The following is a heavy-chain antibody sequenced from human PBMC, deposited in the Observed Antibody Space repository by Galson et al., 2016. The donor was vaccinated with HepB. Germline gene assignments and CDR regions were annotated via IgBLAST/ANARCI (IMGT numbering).Heavy chain of an antibody. Sequence: SVKVSCKASGYTFTSYAMNWVRQAPGQGLEWMGWINTNTGNPTYARGFTGRFVFSLDTSVRTAYLQISSLKAEDTAVYYCARGPDNYDVLTGFTFNWFDPWGQGTLVTVSA. CDR2: INTNTGNP. J-gene: IGHJ5*02. CDR1: GYTFTSYA. D-gene: IGHD3-9*01. V-gene: IGHV7-4-1*02. CDR3: ARGPDNYDVLTGFTFNWFDP.